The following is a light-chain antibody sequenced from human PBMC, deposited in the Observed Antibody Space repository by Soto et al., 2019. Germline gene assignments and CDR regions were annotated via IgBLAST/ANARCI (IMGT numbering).Light chain of an antibody. CDR3: MCYAGGNNWV. J-gene: IGLJ3*02. CDR1: SSDVGDYDY. V-gene: IGLV2-8*01. Sequence: QSALTQPPSASGSPGQSVTISCTGTSSDVGDYDYVSWYQQHPGKAPKLMIYEVTKRPSGVPDRFSGSKSGNTASLTVSGLQAEDEADYYCMCYAGGNNWVFGGGTKVTVL. CDR2: EVT.